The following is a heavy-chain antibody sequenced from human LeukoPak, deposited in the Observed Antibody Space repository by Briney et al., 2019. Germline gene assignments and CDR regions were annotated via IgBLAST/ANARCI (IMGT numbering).Heavy chain of an antibody. CDR1: GFTFSSYA. J-gene: IGHJ4*02. CDR2: ISGSGGST. D-gene: IGHD2-21*02. CDR3: AKARSMMTAGRSYFDY. Sequence: PGGSLRLSCAASGFTFSSYAMSWVRQAPGKGLEWVSAISGSGGSTYYADSVKGRFTISRDNSKNTLYLQMNSLRAEDTAVYYCAKARSMMTAGRSYFDYWGQGTLVIVSS. V-gene: IGHV3-23*01.